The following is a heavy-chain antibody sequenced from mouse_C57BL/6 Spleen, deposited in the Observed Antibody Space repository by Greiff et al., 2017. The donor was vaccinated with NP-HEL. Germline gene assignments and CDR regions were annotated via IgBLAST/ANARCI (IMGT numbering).Heavy chain of an antibody. Sequence: QVHVKQPGAELVKPGASVKLSCKASGYTFTSYWMHWVKQRPGRGLEWIGRIDPNSGGTKYNEKFKSKATLTVDKPSSTAYMQLSSLTSEDSAVYYCASSYYSNYVGFAYWGQGTLVTVSA. CDR1: GYTFTSYW. J-gene: IGHJ3*01. CDR3: ASSYYSNYVGFAY. V-gene: IGHV1-72*01. CDR2: IDPNSGGT. D-gene: IGHD2-5*01.